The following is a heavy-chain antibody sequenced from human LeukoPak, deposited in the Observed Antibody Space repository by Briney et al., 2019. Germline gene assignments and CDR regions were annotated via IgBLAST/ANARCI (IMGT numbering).Heavy chain of an antibody. CDR1: GFTFSSYA. CDR3: ARGSHGDYEAVLGFNEYFQH. CDR2: ISYDGSNK. V-gene: IGHV3-30-3*01. Sequence: GGSLRLSCAASGFTFSSYAMHWVRQAPGKGLEWVAVISYDGSNKYYADSVKGRFTISRDNSKNTLYLQMNSLRAGDTAVYYCARGSHGDYEAVLGFNEYFQHWGQGTLVTVSS. J-gene: IGHJ1*01. D-gene: IGHD4-17*01.